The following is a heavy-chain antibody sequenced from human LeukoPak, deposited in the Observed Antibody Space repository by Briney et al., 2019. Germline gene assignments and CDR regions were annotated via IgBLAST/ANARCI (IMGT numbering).Heavy chain of an antibody. Sequence: ASVKVSCKASGYTFTSYGITWVRQAPGQGLEWMGWISAYNGNTNYAQKVQGRVSMTTDTSTSTAYMELRSLRSDDTAVYYCVKTYYYDSSGYSADAFDIWGQGTMVTVS. CDR3: VKTYYYDSSGYSADAFDI. CDR2: ISAYNGNT. J-gene: IGHJ3*02. CDR1: GYTFTSYG. V-gene: IGHV1-18*01. D-gene: IGHD3-22*01.